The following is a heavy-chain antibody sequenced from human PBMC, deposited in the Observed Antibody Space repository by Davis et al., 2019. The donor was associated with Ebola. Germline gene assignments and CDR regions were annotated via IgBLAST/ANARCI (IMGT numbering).Heavy chain of an antibody. CDR3: ARSPGIARYNWFDP. D-gene: IGHD6-13*01. J-gene: IGHJ5*02. V-gene: IGHV4-30-4*07. Sequence: MPSETLSLTCAVSGGSISSGGYSWSWTRQPPGKGLEWIGYIYYSGSTYYNPSLKSRVTISVDTSKNQFSLKLSSVTAADTAVYYCARSPGIARYNWFDPWGQGTLVTVSS. CDR2: IYYSGST. CDR1: GGSISSGGYS.